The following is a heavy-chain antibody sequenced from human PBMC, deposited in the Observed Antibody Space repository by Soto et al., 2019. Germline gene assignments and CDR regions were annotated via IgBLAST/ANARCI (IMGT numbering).Heavy chain of an antibody. D-gene: IGHD6-19*01. Sequence: QVQLQESGPGLVKPSETLSLTCTVSGGSISSYYWSWIRQPPGKGLEWIGYIYYSGSTNYNPSLKSRVTMSVDTFKNQFSLKLSSVTAADTAVYYCATAAVAGLHYFDYWGQGTLVTVSS. V-gene: IGHV4-59*01. CDR3: ATAAVAGLHYFDY. J-gene: IGHJ4*02. CDR2: IYYSGST. CDR1: GGSISSYY.